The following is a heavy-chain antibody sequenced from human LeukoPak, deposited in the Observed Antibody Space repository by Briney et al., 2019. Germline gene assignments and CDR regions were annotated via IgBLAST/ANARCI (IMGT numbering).Heavy chain of an antibody. J-gene: IGHJ3*01. CDR2: IYPGDSDT. CDR3: ARQRVGIASDF. D-gene: IGHD3-3*01. Sequence: GESLKISCKGSGYSFTTYWIGWVRQMPGRGLEWMAIIYPGDSDTRYSPSFQGQVTISVDKSISTAYLQWSSLKASDTAMYYCARQRVGIASDFWGQGTMVTVSS. V-gene: IGHV5-51*01. CDR1: GYSFTTYW.